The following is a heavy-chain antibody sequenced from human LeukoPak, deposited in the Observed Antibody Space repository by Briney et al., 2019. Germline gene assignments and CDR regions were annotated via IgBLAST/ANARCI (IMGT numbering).Heavy chain of an antibody. D-gene: IGHD5-12*01. V-gene: IGHV1-2*02. J-gene: IGHJ4*02. CDR3: ATARDILTTISVGGFDY. Sequence: ASVKVSCKASGYTFTGFYIHWVRQAPGQGLEWMGWINPNSGGTNYAQKFQGRVTMTRDSSISTAYIELSRLSSDDTAVYYCATARDILTTISVGGFDYWGQGTLVTVSS. CDR1: GYTFTGFY. CDR2: INPNSGGT.